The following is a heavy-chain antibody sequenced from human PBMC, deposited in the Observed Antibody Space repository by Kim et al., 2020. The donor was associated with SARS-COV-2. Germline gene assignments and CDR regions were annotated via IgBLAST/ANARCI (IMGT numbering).Heavy chain of an antibody. CDR3: ARAPIWFGEVGWFDS. V-gene: IGHV4-31*01. Sequence: NPSLQSQVRILLDTSKNQFSLNLTSVTAADTAVYYCARAPIWFGEVGWFDSWGQGTLVTVSS. D-gene: IGHD3-10*01. J-gene: IGHJ5*01.